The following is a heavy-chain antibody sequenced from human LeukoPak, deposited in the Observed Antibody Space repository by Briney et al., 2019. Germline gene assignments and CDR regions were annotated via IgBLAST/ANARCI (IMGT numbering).Heavy chain of an antibody. CDR1: GYTFTSYG. CDR3: ARDRYDFYYYGMDV. D-gene: IGHD3-3*01. CDR2: ISAYSGDT. Sequence: ASVKVSCKASGYTFTSYGISWVRQAPGQGLEWMGWISAYSGDTNYAQKFQGRATMTTDTSTSTAYMELSSLRSEDTAVYYCARDRYDFYYYGMDVWGQGTTVTVSS. V-gene: IGHV1-18*01. J-gene: IGHJ6*02.